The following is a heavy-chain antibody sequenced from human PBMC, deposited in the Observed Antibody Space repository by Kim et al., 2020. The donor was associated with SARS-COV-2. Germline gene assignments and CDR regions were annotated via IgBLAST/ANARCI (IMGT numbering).Heavy chain of an antibody. J-gene: IGHJ4*02. D-gene: IGHD2-15*01. Sequence: GGSLRLSCAASGFTLSSYGMSWVRQAPGKGLEWVSIIVSSGESTYYADSVKGRFTISRDNSKNTLYLQMDSLRVEDTAVYYCAKRVAKSHCFDYWGQGTLVTVSS. CDR1: GFTLSSYG. CDR3: AKRVAKSHCFDY. CDR2: IVSSGEST. V-gene: IGHV3-23*01.